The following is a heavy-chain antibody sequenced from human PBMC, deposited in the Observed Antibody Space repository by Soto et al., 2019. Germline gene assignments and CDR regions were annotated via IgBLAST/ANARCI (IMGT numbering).Heavy chain of an antibody. CDR1: GYNFGAYW. Sequence: PGEPLKISRQASGYNFGAYWLSCVRQMPGKGLEWMGIIITGAAGTRYRPSFQGQVTISGDKSINSAYLQCSSLKAPDTAMYFCARRALMGTHPLYWGPGT. CDR2: IITGAAGT. V-gene: IGHV5-51*01. CDR3: ARRALMGTHPLY. J-gene: IGHJ4*01. D-gene: IGHD2-8*01.